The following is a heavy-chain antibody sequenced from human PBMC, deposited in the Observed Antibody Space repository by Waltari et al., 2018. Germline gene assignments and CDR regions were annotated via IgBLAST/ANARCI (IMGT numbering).Heavy chain of an antibody. CDR2: INMYGSNT. D-gene: IGHD3-3*02. CDR3: ARGSFLEWLGGMDV. CDR1: GLAYSSYW. J-gene: IGHJ6*02. V-gene: IGHV3-74*01. Sequence: EVQLVESGGGLVQTGGSLRLSCAASGLAYSSYWMQWVRQAPGKGLVWVSRINMYGSNTSYADSVKGPFTISRDNAKNTLYLQMNSLLAEDTAVSYCARGSFLEWLGGMDVWGHGTTVTVS.